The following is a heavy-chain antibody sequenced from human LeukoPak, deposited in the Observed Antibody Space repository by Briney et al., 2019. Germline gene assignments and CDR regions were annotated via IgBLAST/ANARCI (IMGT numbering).Heavy chain of an antibody. CDR3: ATCVRLSSTSCYPSF. Sequence: ASVKVSCKVSGYTLTELSMHWVRQAPGKGLEWMGGFDPEDGETIYAQKFQGRVTMTEDTSTDTAYMELSSLRSEDTAVYYCATCVRLSSTSCYPSFWGQGTLVTVSS. D-gene: IGHD2-2*01. CDR2: FDPEDGET. CDR1: GYTLTELS. V-gene: IGHV1-24*01. J-gene: IGHJ4*02.